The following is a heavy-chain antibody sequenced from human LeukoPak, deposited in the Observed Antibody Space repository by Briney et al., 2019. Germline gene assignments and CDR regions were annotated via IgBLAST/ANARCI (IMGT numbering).Heavy chain of an antibody. CDR2: ISGSGGST. J-gene: IGHJ3*02. V-gene: IGHV3-23*01. CDR1: GFTFSSYA. Sequence: AGGSLRLSCAASGFTFSSYAMSWVRQAPGKGLGWVSAISGSGGSTYYADPVKGRFTISRDNSKNTLYLQMNSLRAEDTAVYYCAKGGYIWGSYRLYAFDIWGQGTMVTVSS. D-gene: IGHD3-16*02. CDR3: AKGGYIWGSYRLYAFDI.